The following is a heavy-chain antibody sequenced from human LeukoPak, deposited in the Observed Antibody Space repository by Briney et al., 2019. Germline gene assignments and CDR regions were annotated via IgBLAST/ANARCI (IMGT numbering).Heavy chain of an antibody. CDR3: ASGLQFVLDYGDYVDY. D-gene: IGHD4-17*01. Sequence: KPGGSLRLSCAASGFTFSSYAMSWVRQAPGKGLEWVSAIGGSGDTTYYADSVKGRFTISRDYSKNTLYLQMNSLRAEDTAVYYCASGLQFVLDYGDYVDYWGQGTLVTVSS. V-gene: IGHV3-23*01. CDR2: IGGSGDTT. CDR1: GFTFSSYA. J-gene: IGHJ4*02.